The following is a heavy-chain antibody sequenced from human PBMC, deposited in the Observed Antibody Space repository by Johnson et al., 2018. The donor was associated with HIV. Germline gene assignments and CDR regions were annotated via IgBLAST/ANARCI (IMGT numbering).Heavy chain of an antibody. J-gene: IGHJ3*02. Sequence: GSLRLSCAASGFTFSSYAMSWVRQAPGKGLEWVSAVSGSADSTYYADSVKGRFTISRDNSKNTLFLQMNSLRAEDTALYYCARAHSSSWFDAFDIWGQGTMVTVSS. D-gene: IGHD6-13*01. V-gene: IGHV3-23*01. CDR1: GFTFSSYA. CDR3: ARAHSSSWFDAFDI. CDR2: VSGSADST.